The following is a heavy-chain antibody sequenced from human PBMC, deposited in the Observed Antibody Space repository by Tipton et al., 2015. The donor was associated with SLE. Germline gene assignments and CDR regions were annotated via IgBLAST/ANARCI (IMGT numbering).Heavy chain of an antibody. D-gene: IGHD2-2*01. V-gene: IGHV4-4*08. J-gene: IGHJ6*03. CDR1: GGSISSYY. Sequence: LRLSCTVSGGSISSYYWSWIRQPPGKGLEWIGYIYTSGSTNYNPSLKSRVTISVDTSKNQFSLKLSSVTAADTAVYYCASHIVVVPAAIYYYMDVWGKGTTVTVSS. CDR2: IYTSGST. CDR3: ASHIVVVPAAIYYYMDV.